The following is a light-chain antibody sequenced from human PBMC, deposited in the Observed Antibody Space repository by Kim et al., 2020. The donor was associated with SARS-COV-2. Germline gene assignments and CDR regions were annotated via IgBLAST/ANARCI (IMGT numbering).Light chain of an antibody. CDR3: QVWDSDSDHYV. CDR2: HDS. V-gene: IGLV3-21*04. J-gene: IGLJ1*01. Sequence: PGKTASLTCGGDSIGLKSVHWYQQRPGQAPILVIFHDSDRPSGIPERFSGSNFGNTATLTINRVEAGDEADYYCQVWDSDSDHYVFGTGTKVTVL. CDR1: SIGLKS.